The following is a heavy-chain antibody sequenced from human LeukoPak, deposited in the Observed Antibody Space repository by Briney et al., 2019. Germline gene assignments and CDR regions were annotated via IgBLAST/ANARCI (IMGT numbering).Heavy chain of an antibody. D-gene: IGHD6-19*01. CDR2: ISGSGGST. CDR3: AKDSSGWYGHAGY. Sequence: PGGSLRLSCAASGFTFSRYAMSWVRQAPGKGLEWVSGISGSGGSTYYADSVKGRFTISRDNSKNTLYLQMNSLRAEDTAVYYCAKDSSGWYGHAGYWGQGTLVTVSS. J-gene: IGHJ4*02. V-gene: IGHV3-23*01. CDR1: GFTFSRYA.